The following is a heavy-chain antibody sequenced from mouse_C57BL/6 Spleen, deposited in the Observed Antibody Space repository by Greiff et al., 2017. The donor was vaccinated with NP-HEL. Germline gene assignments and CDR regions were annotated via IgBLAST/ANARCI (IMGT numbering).Heavy chain of an antibody. CDR1: GYTFTSYW. CDR3: AREGGYPFAY. V-gene: IGHV1-53*01. Sequence: QVQLQQPGTELVKPGASVKLSCKASGYTFTSYWMHWVKQRPGQGLEWIGNIKPSNGGINYNKKFRSKATLTIAKSSSKAYMQLSSLTSEDSAVYYCAREGGYPFAYWGQGTLVTVSA. D-gene: IGHD2-2*01. CDR2: IKPSNGGI. J-gene: IGHJ3*01.